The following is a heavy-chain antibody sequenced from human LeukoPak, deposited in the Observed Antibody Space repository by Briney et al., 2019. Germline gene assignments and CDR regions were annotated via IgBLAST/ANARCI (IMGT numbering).Heavy chain of an antibody. Sequence: GESLKISCKTSGYSFRTYWIGWVRQMPGRGLEWMAIMYAGDSDTTYSPSFQGQVTISVDKSISTAYLQWSSLGASDTATYYCARGPTEEAFDCWGQGTLVVVSS. CDR2: MYAGDSDT. J-gene: IGHJ4*02. V-gene: IGHV5-51*01. CDR3: ARGPTEEAFDC. CDR1: GYSFRTYW.